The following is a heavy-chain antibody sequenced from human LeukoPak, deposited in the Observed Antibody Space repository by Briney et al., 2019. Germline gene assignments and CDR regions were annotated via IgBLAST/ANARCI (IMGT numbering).Heavy chain of an antibody. CDR3: AKDYQLAYYDILTGYFDY. CDR1: GFTFSSYA. CDR2: ISYDGSNK. V-gene: IGHV3-30-3*01. D-gene: IGHD3-9*01. J-gene: IGHJ4*02. Sequence: GGSLRLSCAASGFTFSSYAMHWVRQAPGKGLEWVAVISYDGSNKYYADSVKGRFTISRDNSKNTLYLQMNSLRAEDTAVYYCAKDYQLAYYDILTGYFDYWGQGTLVTVSS.